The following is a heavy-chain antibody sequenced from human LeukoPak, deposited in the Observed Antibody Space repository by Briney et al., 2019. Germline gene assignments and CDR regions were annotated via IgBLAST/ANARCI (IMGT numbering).Heavy chain of an antibody. CDR2: INTDGSTT. Sequence: GGSLRLSCAGSGFTFSTYWMHWVRQAPGGGLVWVSGINTDGSTTSYADSVKGRFTISRDNAKNTVYLQMSNLRAEDTAVYYCAKESGYDVDLEYWGQGALVTVSS. J-gene: IGHJ4*02. CDR3: AKESGYDVDLEY. V-gene: IGHV3-74*01. D-gene: IGHD5-12*01. CDR1: GFTFSTYW.